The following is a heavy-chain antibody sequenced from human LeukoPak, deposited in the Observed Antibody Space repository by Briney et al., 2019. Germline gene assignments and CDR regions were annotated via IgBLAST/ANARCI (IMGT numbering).Heavy chain of an antibody. CDR2: IIPIFGTT. Sequence: ASVKVSCKASGGTFSSYAISWVRQAPGQGLEWMGGIIPIFGTTNYAQKFQGRVTVTADESTSTAYMELSSLRSEDTAVYYCASLEGYYDSSGYYFGMDVWGQGTTVTVS. CDR3: ASLEGYYDSSGYYFGMDV. CDR1: GGTFSSYA. V-gene: IGHV1-69*13. J-gene: IGHJ6*02. D-gene: IGHD3-22*01.